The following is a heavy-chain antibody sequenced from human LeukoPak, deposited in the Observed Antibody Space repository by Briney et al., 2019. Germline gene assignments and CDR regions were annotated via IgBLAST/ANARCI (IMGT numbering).Heavy chain of an antibody. CDR2: ISGYNGNT. D-gene: IGHD3-22*01. CDR3: ARDVGGDDSGDFDY. V-gene: IGHV1-18*01. CDR1: GYTFNTYG. J-gene: IGHJ4*02. Sequence: ASVKVSCKASGYTFNTYGITWVRQAPGQGLEWMGRISGYNGNTKYAQKVQGRVTLTTDTSTSTAYMELRSLKSDDTAVYYCARDVGGDDSGDFDYWGQGTLVTVSS.